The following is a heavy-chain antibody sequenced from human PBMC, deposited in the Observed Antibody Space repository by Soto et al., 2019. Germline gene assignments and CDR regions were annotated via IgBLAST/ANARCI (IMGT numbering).Heavy chain of an antibody. CDR2: ISSSSSYI. CDR3: AREGGEYQLLPPHTWFDP. Sequence: EVQLVESGGGLVKPGGSLRLSCAASGFTFSSYSMNWVRQAPGKGLEWVSSISSSSSYIYYADSVKGRFTISRDNAKNSLYLQMHSLRAEDTAVFYGAREGGEYQLLPPHTWFDPWGQGTLVTVSS. D-gene: IGHD2-2*01. V-gene: IGHV3-21*01. J-gene: IGHJ5*02. CDR1: GFTFSSYS.